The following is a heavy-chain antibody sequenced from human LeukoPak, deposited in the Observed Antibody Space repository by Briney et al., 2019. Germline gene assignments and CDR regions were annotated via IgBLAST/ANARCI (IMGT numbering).Heavy chain of an antibody. V-gene: IGHV1-18*01. D-gene: IGHD2-2*01. CDR1: GYTFTSYG. CDR3: ARVNTDCSSTSCYANWFDP. J-gene: IGHJ5*02. Sequence: ASVKVSCKASGYTFTSYGISWVRQAPGQGPEWMGWISAYNGNTNYAQKLQGRVTMTTDTSTSTAYMELRSLRSDDTAVYYCARVNTDCSSTSCYANWFDPWGQGTLVTVSS. CDR2: ISAYNGNT.